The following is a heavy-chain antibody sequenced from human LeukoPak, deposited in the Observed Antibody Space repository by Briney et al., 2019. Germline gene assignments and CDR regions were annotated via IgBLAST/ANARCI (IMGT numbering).Heavy chain of an antibody. J-gene: IGHJ6*02. CDR1: GFTLRSYA. Sequence: GGSLRLSCAASGFTLRSYAMSWVRQAPGKGLEWVSTITDSGGVTYYADPVKGRFTISRDNAKNSVFLQMDSLRAEDTAVYYCATYTNWVAGDVWGQGTTVSVSS. CDR3: ATYTNWVAGDV. V-gene: IGHV3-23*01. CDR2: ITDSGGVT. D-gene: IGHD7-27*01.